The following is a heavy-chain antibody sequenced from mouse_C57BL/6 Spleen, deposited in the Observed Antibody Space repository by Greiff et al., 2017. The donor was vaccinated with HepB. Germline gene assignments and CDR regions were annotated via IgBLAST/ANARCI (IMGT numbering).Heavy chain of an antibody. CDR2: INPNNGGT. D-gene: IGHD1-1*01. Sequence: VQLQQSGPELVKPGASVKLSCKASGYTFTDYYMHWVKQSPGQGLEWIGDINPNNGGTTYNQKFKGKATLTVDKSSSTAYMELRSLTSEDSAVYYCGRSYGCGSSFYFDYWGQGTTVTGAS. J-gene: IGHJ2*01. CDR3: GRSYGCGSSFYFDY. CDR1: GYTFTDYY. V-gene: IGHV1-26*01.